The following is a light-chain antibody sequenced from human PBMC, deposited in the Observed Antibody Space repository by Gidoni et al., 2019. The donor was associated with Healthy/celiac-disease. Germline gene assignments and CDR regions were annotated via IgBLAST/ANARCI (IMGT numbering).Light chain of an antibody. V-gene: IGKV1-39*01. CDR2: AAS. J-gene: IGKJ4*01. CDR1: QSISSY. Sequence: EIQMNPSPSSLSASVGDRVTITCRARQSISSYLNWYQQKPGKAPKLLIYAASSLQSGVPSRFSGSGSGTDFTLTISSLQPEDFATYYCQQSYSTPPLTFGGGTKVEIK. CDR3: QQSYSTPPLT.